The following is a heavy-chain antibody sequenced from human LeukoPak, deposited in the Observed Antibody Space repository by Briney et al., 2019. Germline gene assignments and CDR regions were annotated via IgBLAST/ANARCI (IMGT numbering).Heavy chain of an antibody. CDR3: ARRSGYFDWSWYFDL. Sequence: PSETLSLTCTVSGGSISSYYWSWIRQPPGKGLEWIGYIYYSGSTNYNPSLKSRVTISVGTSKNQFSLKLSSVTAADTAVYYCARRSGYFDWSWYFDLWGRGTLVTVSS. J-gene: IGHJ2*01. D-gene: IGHD3-9*01. V-gene: IGHV4-59*08. CDR2: IYYSGST. CDR1: GGSISSYY.